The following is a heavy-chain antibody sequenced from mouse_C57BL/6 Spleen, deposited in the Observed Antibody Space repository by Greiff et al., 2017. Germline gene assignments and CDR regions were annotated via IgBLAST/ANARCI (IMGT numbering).Heavy chain of an antibody. CDR2: IYPGDGDT. J-gene: IGHJ2*01. CDR1: GYAFSSSW. CDR3: ARSPSGLGDD. V-gene: IGHV1-82*01. Sequence: QVQLQQSGPELVKPGASVKISCKASGYAFSSSWMNWVKQRPGKGLEWIGRIYPGDGDTNYNGKFKGKATLTADKSSSTAYMQLSSLTSEDSAVYFCARSPSGLGDDWGQGTTLTVSS. D-gene: IGHD3-3*01.